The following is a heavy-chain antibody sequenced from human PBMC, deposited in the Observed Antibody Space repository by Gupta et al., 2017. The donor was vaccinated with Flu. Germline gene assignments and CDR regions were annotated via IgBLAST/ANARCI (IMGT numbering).Heavy chain of an antibody. CDR3: VRLGPGVIFDH. Sequence: EVQLVESGGGLVQPGGSLKLSCAVSGFNFSDAAVHWVRQASGKRLEWIGRIRTKLNAYATAYSTSLKGRFIISRDDSVSTAYLQMNRLKTDDTALYYCVRLGPGVIFDHWGQGTLVTVSS. CDR1: GFNFSDAA. J-gene: IGHJ5*02. D-gene: IGHD3-10*01. CDR2: IRTKLNAYAT. V-gene: IGHV3-73*02.